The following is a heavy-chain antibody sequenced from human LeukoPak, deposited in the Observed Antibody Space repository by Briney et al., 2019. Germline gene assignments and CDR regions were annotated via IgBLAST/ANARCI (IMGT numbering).Heavy chain of an antibody. CDR1: GITFSDYG. J-gene: IGHJ4*02. V-gene: IGHV3-43*02. CDR3: AKESGKFDY. Sequence: GSLRLPCLASGITFSDYGMPWGPQAPGKGLEWVSLISADGGSTFYADSVRGRFSISRDNSKNSLYLQMHSLRTEDTAMYYCAKESGKFDYWGQGTLVAVSS. CDR2: ISADGGST.